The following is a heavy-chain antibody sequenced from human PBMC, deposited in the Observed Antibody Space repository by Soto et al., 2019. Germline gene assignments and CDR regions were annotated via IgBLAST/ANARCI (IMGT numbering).Heavy chain of an antibody. V-gene: IGHV3-66*01. CDR1: GFTVSSNY. CDR2: IYSGGST. Sequence: GGSLRLSCAASGFTVSSNYMSWVRQAPGKGLEWVSVIYSGGSTYYADSVKGRFTISRDNSKNTLYLQMNSLRAEDTAVYYCASSYSSSSGPQENWGQGTLVTVSS. D-gene: IGHD6-6*01. J-gene: IGHJ4*02. CDR3: ASSYSSSSGPQEN.